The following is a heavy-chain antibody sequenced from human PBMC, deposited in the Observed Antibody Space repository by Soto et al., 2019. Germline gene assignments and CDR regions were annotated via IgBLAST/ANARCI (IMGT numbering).Heavy chain of an antibody. CDR2: INPSGGST. V-gene: IGHV1-46*03. Sequence: GASVKVSCKAYGYTFTSYYMHWVRHAPGQGLEWMGIINPSGGSTSYAQKFQGRVTMTRDTSTSTVYMELSSLRSEDTAVYYCARELPGVSAPDYWGQGTLVTVSS. CDR1: GYTFTSYY. J-gene: IGHJ4*02. D-gene: IGHD2-8*01. CDR3: ARELPGVSAPDY.